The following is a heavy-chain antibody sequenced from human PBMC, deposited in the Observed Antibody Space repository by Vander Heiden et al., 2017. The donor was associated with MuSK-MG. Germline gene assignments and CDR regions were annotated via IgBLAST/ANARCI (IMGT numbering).Heavy chain of an antibody. J-gene: IGHJ4*02. D-gene: IGHD5-18*01. CDR2: IYYSGST. V-gene: IGHV4-59*01. CDR1: GGSISSYY. Sequence: QVQLQESGPGLVKPSEPLSLTCTVSGGSISSYYWSWIRQPPGKGLEWIGYIYYSGSTNYNPSLKSRVTISVDTSKNQFSLKLSSVTAADTAVYYCARVVDTAMVFDYWGQGTLVTVSS. CDR3: ARVVDTAMVFDY.